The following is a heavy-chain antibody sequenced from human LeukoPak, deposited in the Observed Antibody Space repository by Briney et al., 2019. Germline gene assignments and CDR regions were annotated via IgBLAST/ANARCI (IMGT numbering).Heavy chain of an antibody. CDR1: GYTFTGYY. Sequence: ASVKVSCKASGYTFTGYYMHWVRQAPGQGLEWMGWINPNSGGTNYAQKFQGRVTMTRDTSISTAYMELSGLRSDDTAVYYCAKRGGIEAVDMNWFDPWGQGTLVTVSS. CDR3: AKRGGIEAVDMNWFDP. D-gene: IGHD6-13*01. J-gene: IGHJ5*02. CDR2: INPNSGGT. V-gene: IGHV1-2*02.